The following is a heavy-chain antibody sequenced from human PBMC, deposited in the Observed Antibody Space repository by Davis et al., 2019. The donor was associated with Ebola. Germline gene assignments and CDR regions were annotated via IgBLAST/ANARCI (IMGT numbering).Heavy chain of an antibody. CDR2: IRASGVKT. J-gene: IGHJ6*02. Sequence: GESPKPPCAASAFNFSAFALSRVRQAPGQGLGWVADIRASGVKTHYAESVKGRFPISRDNFNRRLELQMESLTGEDTATYYGARHNLGNYGMDVWGQGTTVTVSS. V-gene: IGHV3-23*01. D-gene: IGHD3-16*01. CDR1: AFNFSAFA. CDR3: ARHNLGNYGMDV.